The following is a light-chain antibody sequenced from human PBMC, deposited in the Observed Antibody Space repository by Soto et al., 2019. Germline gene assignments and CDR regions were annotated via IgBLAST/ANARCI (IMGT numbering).Light chain of an antibody. Sequence: QSVLTQPRSVSGSPGQSVTISCTGTSSDVGGYNYVSWYQQHPGKAPKLMIYDVSKRPSGVPDRFSGSKSGNTASLAISGLQAEDEADYYCCSYAGRYFFGAGTKVTVL. V-gene: IGLV2-11*01. CDR3: CSYAGRYF. CDR2: DVS. J-gene: IGLJ1*01. CDR1: SSDVGGYNY.